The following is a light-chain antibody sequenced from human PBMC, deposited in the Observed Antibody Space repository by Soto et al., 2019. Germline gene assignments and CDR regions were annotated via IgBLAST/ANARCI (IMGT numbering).Light chain of an antibody. CDR3: SSYTTSNTRQIV. J-gene: IGLJ1*01. V-gene: IGLV2-14*03. Sequence: QSVLTQPASVSGSPGQSNTISCTGNNSEVGGYNYVSWYQHHPGKAPKLIIYDVSNRPSGVSNRFSGSKSGNTASLTISGLQPEDEADYYCSSYTTSNTRQIVFGTGTKVTVL. CDR1: NSEVGGYNY. CDR2: DVS.